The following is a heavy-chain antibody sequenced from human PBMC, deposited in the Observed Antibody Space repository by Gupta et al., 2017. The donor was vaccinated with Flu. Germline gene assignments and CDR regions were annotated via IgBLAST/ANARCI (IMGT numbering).Heavy chain of an antibody. Sequence: SSYSMNWVRQAPGKGLEWVSYISSSSSTIYYADSVKGRFTISRDNAKNSLYLQMNSLRAEDTAVYYCARRLQIAARRVFDYWGQGTLVTVSS. CDR2: ISSSSSTI. J-gene: IGHJ4*02. CDR1: SSYS. V-gene: IGHV3-48*01. D-gene: IGHD6-6*01. CDR3: ARRLQIAARRVFDY.